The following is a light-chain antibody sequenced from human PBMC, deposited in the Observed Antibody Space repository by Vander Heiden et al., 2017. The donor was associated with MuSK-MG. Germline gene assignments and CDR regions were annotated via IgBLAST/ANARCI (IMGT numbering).Light chain of an antibody. J-gene: IGKJ2*01. V-gene: IGKV3-20*01. CDR2: GAS. CDR3: QQYGSSPHT. Sequence: IVLTQSPGTLSLSPRERATLSCRASQSVSSSYLAWYQQKPGQAPRLLIYGASSRATGIPDRFSGSGSGTDFTLTISRLEPEDFAVYYCQQYGSSPHTFGQGTKVEIK. CDR1: QSVSSSY.